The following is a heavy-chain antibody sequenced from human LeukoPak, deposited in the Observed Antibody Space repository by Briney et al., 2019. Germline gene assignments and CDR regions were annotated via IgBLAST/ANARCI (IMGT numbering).Heavy chain of an antibody. CDR2: IIAIFGTA. CDR3: ARSLWGITGTTYIPRAPYDD. J-gene: IGHJ4*02. Sequence: ASVKVSCKASGGTFSSYAISWVRQAPGQGLEWMGGIIAIFGTANYAQKFQGRVTITTDESTSTAYMELSSLRSEDTAVYYCARSLWGITGTTYIPRAPYDDWGQGTLVTVSS. V-gene: IGHV1-69*05. D-gene: IGHD1-7*01. CDR1: GGTFSSYA.